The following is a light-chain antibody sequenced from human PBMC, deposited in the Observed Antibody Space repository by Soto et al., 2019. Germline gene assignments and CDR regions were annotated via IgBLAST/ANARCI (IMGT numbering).Light chain of an antibody. CDR1: QSVSSSY. V-gene: IGKV3-20*01. Sequence: EVVLTQSPGTLSLSPGERATLSCRASQSVSSSYLAWFQQKPGQAPRLLIYGASTRATGIPDRFSGSGSGTDFTLTISRLEHEDSAVYYCQQSGRSPITFGGGTKVEIQ. CDR2: GAS. CDR3: QQSGRSPIT. J-gene: IGKJ4*01.